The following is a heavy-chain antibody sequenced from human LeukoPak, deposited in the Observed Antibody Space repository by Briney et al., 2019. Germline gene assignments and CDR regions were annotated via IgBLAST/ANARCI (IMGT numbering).Heavy chain of an antibody. CDR2: IFYTGDT. J-gene: IGHJ5*02. CDR3: ARQLGAMTTVSSQGDLGS. D-gene: IGHD4-17*01. CDR1: GGSISVTNHY. Sequence: SETLSLPCTVSGGSISVTNHYWGWIRQPPGKGLEWIGSIFYTGDTYYNPSLKSRITMSVDTSKNHFSLNLNSVTASDTAVYYCARQLGAMTTVSSQGDLGSWGQGTLVTVSS. V-gene: IGHV4-39*01.